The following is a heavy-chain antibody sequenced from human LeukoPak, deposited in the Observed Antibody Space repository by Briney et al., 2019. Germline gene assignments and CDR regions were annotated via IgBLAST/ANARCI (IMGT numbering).Heavy chain of an antibody. CDR1: GYVFTGYY. CDR3: ARGGGGYYDSSGYYLDY. Sequence: GASVKVSCKASGYVFTGYYMHWVRQAPGQGLEWMGWINPNSGGTKYAQKFHGRVTMTTDTSISTAYMELSRLRSDDTAVYYCARGGGGYYDSSGYYLDYWGQGTLVTVSS. V-gene: IGHV1-2*02. J-gene: IGHJ4*02. CDR2: INPNSGGT. D-gene: IGHD3-22*01.